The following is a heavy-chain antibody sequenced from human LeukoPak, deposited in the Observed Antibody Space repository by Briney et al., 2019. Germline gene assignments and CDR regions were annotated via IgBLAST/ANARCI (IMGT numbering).Heavy chain of an antibody. CDR3: ARRRYDFWSGPRLGAFDI. J-gene: IGHJ3*02. Sequence: GESLKISCKGSGYSFTSYWIGWVRQMPGKGLEWMGIIYPGDSDTRYSPSLQGQVTISADKSISTAYLQWSSLKASDTAMYYCARRRYDFWSGPRLGAFDIWGQGTMVTVSS. D-gene: IGHD3-3*01. CDR1: GYSFTSYW. V-gene: IGHV5-51*01. CDR2: IYPGDSDT.